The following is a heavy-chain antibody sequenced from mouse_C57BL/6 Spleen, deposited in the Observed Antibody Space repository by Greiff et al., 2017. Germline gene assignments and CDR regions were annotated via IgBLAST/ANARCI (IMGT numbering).Heavy chain of an antibody. J-gene: IGHJ4*01. Sequence: QVQLQQPGAELVKPGASVKLSCKASGYTFTSYWMHWVKQRPGQGLEWIGMIHPNSGSTNYNEKFKSKATLTVDKSSSTAYMQLSSLTSEDSAVYYCARWGSGYDYYAMDYWGQGTSVTVSS. CDR2: IHPNSGST. V-gene: IGHV1-64*01. CDR3: ARWGSGYDYYAMDY. D-gene: IGHD3-2*02. CDR1: GYTFTSYW.